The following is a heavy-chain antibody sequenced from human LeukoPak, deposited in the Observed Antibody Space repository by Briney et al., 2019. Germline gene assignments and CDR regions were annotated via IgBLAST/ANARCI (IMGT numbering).Heavy chain of an antibody. CDR3: ARAHSSGWSYGY. CDR2: INAGNGNT. J-gene: IGHJ4*02. D-gene: IGHD6-19*01. V-gene: IGHV1-3*01. Sequence: ASVRVSCKASGYTFTSYAMHWVRQAPGQRLEWMGWINAGNGNTKYSQKFQGRVTITRDTSASTAYMELSSLRSEDTAVYYCARAHSSGWSYGYWGQGTLVTVSS. CDR1: GYTFTSYA.